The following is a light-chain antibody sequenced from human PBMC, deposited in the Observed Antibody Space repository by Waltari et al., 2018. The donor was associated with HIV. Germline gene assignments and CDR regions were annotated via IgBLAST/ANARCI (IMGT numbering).Light chain of an antibody. V-gene: IGLV2-14*01. Sequence: QSALTQPASVSGSPGQSITISCSGTSSDVGAYTYVSWYQQHPGKVPKLVIYEVNNRPSGISNRFFGSKSGNRASLTISGLQTEDEAEYYCASYTTTSTWVFGGGTKVTVL. CDR3: ASYTTTSTWV. CDR2: EVN. CDR1: SSDVGAYTY. J-gene: IGLJ3*02.